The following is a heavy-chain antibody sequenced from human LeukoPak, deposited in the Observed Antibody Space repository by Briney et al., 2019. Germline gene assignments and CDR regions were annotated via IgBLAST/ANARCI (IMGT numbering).Heavy chain of an antibody. Sequence: GGSLRLSCGASGFTFSRYWMNWVRQAPGKGPEWVAHINPEGSEKYYVDSVKGRFIISRDSATKSLYLQMNGLRVEDTAVYYCARELASINDYWGQGTPVTVSS. CDR2: INPEGSEK. J-gene: IGHJ4*02. D-gene: IGHD5-12*01. CDR1: GFTFSRYW. V-gene: IGHV3-7*03. CDR3: ARELASINDY.